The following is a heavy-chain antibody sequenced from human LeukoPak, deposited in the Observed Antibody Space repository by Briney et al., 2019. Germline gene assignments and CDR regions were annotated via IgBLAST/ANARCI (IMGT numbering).Heavy chain of an antibody. D-gene: IGHD5-24*01. CDR1: GFTFSSSG. CDR2: ISHDGSNK. Sequence: GGSLRLSCAASGFTFSSSGMHWVRQAPGKGLEWVAVISHDGSNKYYADSVKGRFTISRDNSKNTLYLQMNSLRAEDTAVYYCAKSGYNRFDYWGQGTLVTVSS. J-gene: IGHJ4*02. V-gene: IGHV3-30*18. CDR3: AKSGYNRFDY.